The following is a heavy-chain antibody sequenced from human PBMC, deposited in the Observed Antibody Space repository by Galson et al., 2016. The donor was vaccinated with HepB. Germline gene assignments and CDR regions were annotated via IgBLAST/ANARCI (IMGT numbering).Heavy chain of an antibody. D-gene: IGHD2-2*01. J-gene: IGHJ4*02. Sequence: SLRLSCAASGFAFSNYYMSWIRQAPGKGLEWISYISSIGSSIHYADSVEGRFTISRDNAKNSLYLQMYSLRAEDTAVYYCARSVGRGPAAHFDFWGQGTLVTVSS. CDR3: ARSVGRGPAAHFDF. CDR2: ISSIGSSI. CDR1: GFAFSNYY. V-gene: IGHV3-11*01.